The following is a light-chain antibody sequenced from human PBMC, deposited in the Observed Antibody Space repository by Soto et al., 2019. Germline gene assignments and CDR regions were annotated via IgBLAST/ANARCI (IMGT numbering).Light chain of an antibody. Sequence: QSALTQPPSASGSPGQSVTISCTGSSSDVGAYDFVSWYQQHPGKAPKLMIYEVTKRPSGVPDRFSGSKSGNTASLTVSGLKDEDEADYYCSSYAGSNNLGFGGGTKLTVL. CDR2: EVT. V-gene: IGLV2-8*01. CDR1: SSDVGAYDF. CDR3: SSYAGSNNLG. J-gene: IGLJ2*01.